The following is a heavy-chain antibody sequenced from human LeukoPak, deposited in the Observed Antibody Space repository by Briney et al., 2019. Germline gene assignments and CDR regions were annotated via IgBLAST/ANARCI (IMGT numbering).Heavy chain of an antibody. D-gene: IGHD6-13*01. Sequence: SETLSLTCTVSGGSISSYYWSWIRQPQGKGLEWIGYIYYSGSTNYNPSLKSRVTISVDTSKNQFSLKLSSVTAADTAVYYCARWRYSSSWFLSYYFDYWGQGTLVTVSS. CDR3: ARWRYSSSWFLSYYFDY. CDR1: GGSISSYY. J-gene: IGHJ4*02. V-gene: IGHV4-59*01. CDR2: IYYSGST.